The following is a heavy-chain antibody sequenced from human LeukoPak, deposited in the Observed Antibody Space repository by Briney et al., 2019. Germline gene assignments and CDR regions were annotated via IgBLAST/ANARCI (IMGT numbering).Heavy chain of an antibody. D-gene: IGHD6-19*01. J-gene: IGHJ3*02. V-gene: IGHV4-31*03. CDR1: GGSISSGGYY. CDR2: IYYSGST. Sequence: SQTLSLTCTVSGGSISSGGYYWSWIRQHPGKGLEWIGYIYYSGSTYYNPSLKSRVTISVDTSKNQFSLKLSSVTAADTAVYYCAKYSIAVADTGGDAFDIWGQGTMVTVSS. CDR3: AKYSIAVADTGGDAFDI.